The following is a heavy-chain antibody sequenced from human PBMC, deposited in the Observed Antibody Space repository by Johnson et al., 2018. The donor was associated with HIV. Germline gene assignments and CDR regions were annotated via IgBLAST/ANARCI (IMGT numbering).Heavy chain of an antibody. CDR3: AKVLLPQDAFDI. J-gene: IGHJ3*02. CDR2: ISYDENNK. V-gene: IGHV3-30*04. CDR1: GFTFSSYA. Sequence: QVQLVESGGGVVQPGTSLRLSCAASGFTFSSYAMHWVRQAPGKGLEWVTLISYDENNKLYADSVKGRFTISRDNAKNSLYLQMNSLRAEDTALYYCAKVLLPQDAFDIWGQGTMVTVSS. D-gene: IGHD2/OR15-2a*01.